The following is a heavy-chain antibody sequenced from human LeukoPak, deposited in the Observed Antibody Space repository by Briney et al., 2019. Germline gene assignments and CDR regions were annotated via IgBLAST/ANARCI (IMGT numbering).Heavy chain of an antibody. J-gene: IGHJ3*02. CDR1: GLTFNSYW. CDR3: ARDFARVGATNAFDI. Sequence: GGSLRLSCAASGLTFNSYWMHWVRQAPGKGLVWVSLITSDGSSTTYADSVKGRFTISGDNAKNTLYLQMNSLRVEDTAVYYCARDFARVGATNAFDIWGQGTMVTVSS. V-gene: IGHV3-74*01. CDR2: ITSDGSST. D-gene: IGHD1-26*01.